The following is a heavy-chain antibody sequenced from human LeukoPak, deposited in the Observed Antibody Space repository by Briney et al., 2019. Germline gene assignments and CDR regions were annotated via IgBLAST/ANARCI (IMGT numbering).Heavy chain of an antibody. V-gene: IGHV4-34*01. CDR3: ARRWNYGRNCYIDV. CDR2: INDSGTI. D-gene: IGHD1-7*01. J-gene: IGHJ6*03. CDR1: GGSFSNYY. Sequence: PSETLSLTCAVYGGSFSNYYWSWIRQSPGKGLEWIGEINDSGTINYNPSLMSRVTISVDKSKNQFSLKLSSVTAADTAVYYCARRWNYGRNCYIDVWGKGATVSVSS.